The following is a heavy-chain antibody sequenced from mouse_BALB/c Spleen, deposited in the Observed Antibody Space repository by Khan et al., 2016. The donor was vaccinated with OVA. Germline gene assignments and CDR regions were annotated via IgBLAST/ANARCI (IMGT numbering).Heavy chain of an antibody. J-gene: IGHJ2*01. CDR2: IWAGGST. V-gene: IGHV2-9*02. Sequence: VQLQESGPGLVAPSQSLSITCTVSGFSLTSYGVHWVRQPPGKGLEWLGVIWAGGSTNYNSALMSRLSISKDNSKSQVILKRSSLQTADKARYYCARPEDKWGQGTTLTVSS. CDR3: ARPEDK. CDR1: GFSLTSYG.